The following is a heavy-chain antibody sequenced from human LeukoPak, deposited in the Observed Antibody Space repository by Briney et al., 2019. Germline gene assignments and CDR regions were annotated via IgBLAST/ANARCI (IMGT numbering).Heavy chain of an antibody. CDR3: ARVLNYVPGDY. CDR2: ISYDGSNK. V-gene: IGHV3-30-3*01. J-gene: IGHJ4*02. Sequence: GSLRLSCAASGFTFSSYAMHWVRQAPGKGLEWVAVISYDGSNKYYADSVKGRFTISRDNSKNTLYLQMNSLRAEDTAVYYCARVLNYVPGDYWGQGTLVTVSS. D-gene: IGHD3-16*01. CDR1: GFTFSSYA.